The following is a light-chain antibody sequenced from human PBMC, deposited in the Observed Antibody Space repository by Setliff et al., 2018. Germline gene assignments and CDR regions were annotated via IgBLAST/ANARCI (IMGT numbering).Light chain of an antibody. J-gene: IGLJ1*01. CDR3: CSYAGSYTSLYG. CDR1: SSDVGGYNY. CDR2: DVS. V-gene: IGLV2-11*01. Sequence: QSVLAQPRSVSGSPGQSVTISCTGTSSDVGGYNYVSWYQQHPGKAPKFMIYDVSKRPSGVPDRFSGSKSGNTASLTISGLQAEDEADYYCCSYAGSYTSLYGFGTGTKVT.